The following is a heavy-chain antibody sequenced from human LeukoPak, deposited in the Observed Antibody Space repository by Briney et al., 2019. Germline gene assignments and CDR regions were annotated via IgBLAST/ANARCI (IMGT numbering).Heavy chain of an antibody. V-gene: IGHV1-69*06. Sequence: ASVKVPCKASGGTFSSYAISWVRQAPGQGLEWMGGIIPIFGTANYAQKFQGRVTITADKSTSTAYMELSSLRSEDTAVYYCAAGEDYYDSSASRAFDIRGQGTMVTVSS. CDR3: AAGEDYYDSSASRAFDI. J-gene: IGHJ3*02. D-gene: IGHD3-22*01. CDR1: GGTFSSYA. CDR2: IIPIFGTA.